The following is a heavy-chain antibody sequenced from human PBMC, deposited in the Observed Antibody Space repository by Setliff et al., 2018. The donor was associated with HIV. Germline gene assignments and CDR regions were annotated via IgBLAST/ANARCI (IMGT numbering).Heavy chain of an antibody. CDR3: ARHYNVNYYVRKDFDY. CDR2: IHYSGST. J-gene: IGHJ4*02. D-gene: IGHD1-26*01. CDR1: GASISSTSYY. V-gene: IGHV4-39*01. Sequence: SETLSLTCAVSGASISSTSYYWGWVRQPPGKGLEWIGSIHYSGSTYYNPSLKSRLTISVDTSRNQFSLKLSSLTAADTAVYYCARHYNVNYYVRKDFDYWGQGILVTVSS.